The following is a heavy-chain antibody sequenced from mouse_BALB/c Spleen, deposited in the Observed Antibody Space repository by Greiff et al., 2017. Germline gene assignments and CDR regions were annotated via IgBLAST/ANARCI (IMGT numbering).Heavy chain of an antibody. D-gene: IGHD2-4*01. Sequence: QVQLQQSGAELMKPGASVKISCKATGYTFSSYWIEWVKQRPGHGLEWIGEILPGSGSTNYNEKFKGKATFTADTSSNTAYMQLSSLTSEDSAVYYCARWAMITTGYFDYWGQGTTLTVSS. J-gene: IGHJ2*01. V-gene: IGHV1-9*01. CDR1: GYTFSSYW. CDR2: ILPGSGST. CDR3: ARWAMITTGYFDY.